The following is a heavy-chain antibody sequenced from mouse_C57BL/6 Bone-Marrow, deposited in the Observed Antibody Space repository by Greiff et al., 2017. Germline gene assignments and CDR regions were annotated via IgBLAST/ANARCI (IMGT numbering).Heavy chain of an antibody. CDR3: TTVVATGYFDY. J-gene: IGHJ2*01. CDR2: IRLKSDNYAT. CDR1: GFTFSNYW. V-gene: IGHV6-3*01. Sequence: EVKLQESGGGLVQPGGSMKLSCVASGFTFSNYWMNWVRQSPETGLEWVAQIRLKSDNYATHYAESVKGRFTISRDDSKIIVFLQMNNLRAEDTGSYYCTTVVATGYFDYWGQGTTLTVSS. D-gene: IGHD1-1*01.